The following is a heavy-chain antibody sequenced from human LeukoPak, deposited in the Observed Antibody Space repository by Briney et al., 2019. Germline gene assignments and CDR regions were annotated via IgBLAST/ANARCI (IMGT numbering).Heavy chain of an antibody. CDR2: VHKSGSN. D-gene: IGHD1-26*01. V-gene: IGHV4-39*01. CDR1: GGSITSGYYY. J-gene: IGHJ4*02. Sequence: SETLSLTCTVSGGSITSGYYYWGWIRQSPGKGLEWIGTVHKSGSNYYNPSLKSRVTISIDTSKNQFSLNLNSVTAADTAVYFSARLGTYFRATDYWGQGALVAVSS. CDR3: ARLGTYFRATDY.